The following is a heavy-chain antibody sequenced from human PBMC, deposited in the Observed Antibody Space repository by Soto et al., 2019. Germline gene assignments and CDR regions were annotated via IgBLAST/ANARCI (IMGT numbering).Heavy chain of an antibody. D-gene: IGHD6-19*01. J-gene: IGHJ4*02. CDR2: IYHSGTT. CDR1: GGSISSGDYY. Sequence: QVQLQESGPGLVKPSQTLSLTCTVSGGSISSGDYYWAWIRQPPGKGLEWIGYIYHSGTTYYNPSLKSRLTISVDTSKNQFSLRLSSVTAADTAVYYCARDRIAVAGLFDFWGQGTLVTVSS. V-gene: IGHV4-30-4*01. CDR3: ARDRIAVAGLFDF.